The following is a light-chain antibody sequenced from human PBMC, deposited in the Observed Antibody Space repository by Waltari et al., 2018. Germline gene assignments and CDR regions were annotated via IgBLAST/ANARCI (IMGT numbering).Light chain of an antibody. CDR1: SSDVGGYNH. J-gene: IGLJ3*02. Sequence: QSALTQPASVSGSPGQSIIISCTGTSSDVGGYNHVSWFLHHPGKAPKLMIHDVNNRPSGVSSRFSGSKSGNTASLTISGLQAEDEAIYYCNSYTSGRTWVFGGGTRLPVL. CDR3: NSYTSGRTWV. V-gene: IGLV2-14*03. CDR2: DVN.